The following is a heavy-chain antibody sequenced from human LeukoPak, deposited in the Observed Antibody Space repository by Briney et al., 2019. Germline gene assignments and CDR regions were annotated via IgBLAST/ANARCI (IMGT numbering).Heavy chain of an antibody. V-gene: IGHV4-59*01. Sequence: KPSETLSLTCNVSGGSISSYYWSWIRQPPGKGLEWIGYIYYSGSTNYNPSLKSRVTISVDTSKNQFSLKLSSVTAADTAVYYCARVSSRYKYFDYWGQGTLVTVSS. J-gene: IGHJ4*02. CDR1: GGSISSYY. D-gene: IGHD6-13*01. CDR2: IYYSGST. CDR3: ARVSSRYKYFDY.